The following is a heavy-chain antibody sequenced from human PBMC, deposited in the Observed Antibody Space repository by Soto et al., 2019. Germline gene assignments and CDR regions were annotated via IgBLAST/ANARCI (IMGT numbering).Heavy chain of an antibody. CDR3: AKGRGGSGSLTPRVDF. J-gene: IGHJ4*02. Sequence: EVQLLESGGGLVQPGGSLRLSCAASGFTFNNYAMTWVRQAPGKGLEWVSAISGGGDTTSYADSVKGRFTVSRDGSKNTLYLQMRSLRAEATALSYCAKGRGGSGSLTPRVDFWGQGTLVTVSS. CDR2: ISGGGDTT. CDR1: GFTFNNYA. V-gene: IGHV3-23*01. D-gene: IGHD3-10*01.